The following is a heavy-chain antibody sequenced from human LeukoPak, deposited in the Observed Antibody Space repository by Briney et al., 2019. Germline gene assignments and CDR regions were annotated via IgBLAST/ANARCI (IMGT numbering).Heavy chain of an antibody. J-gene: IGHJ6*03. Sequence: GGSLRLSCAVSGFTFSSYWMSWVRQAPGKGLEWVANIKQEGSEKYYVDSVKGRFTISRDNAKNSLYLQMNSLRAEDTAVYYCARAVGQPIGHYYYYMDVWGKGTTVTVSS. V-gene: IGHV3-7*04. CDR2: IKQEGSEK. CDR3: ARAVGQPIGHYYYYMDV. CDR1: GFTFSSYW. D-gene: IGHD2-2*01.